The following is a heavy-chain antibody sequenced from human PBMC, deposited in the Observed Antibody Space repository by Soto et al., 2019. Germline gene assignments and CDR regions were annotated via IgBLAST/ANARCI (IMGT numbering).Heavy chain of an antibody. Sequence: SVKVSCKASGGTFYTYTFSWVRQAPGQGLEWMGSITPIYPTTNYAEKFQGRLAVTADGSTNTAYMELNSLTSEDTAVYYCARIPRYSFPTSDDLDSWGQGTLVTVSS. CDR2: ITPIYPTT. CDR3: ARIPRYSFPTSDDLDS. CDR1: GGTFYTYT. D-gene: IGHD5-18*01. V-gene: IGHV1-69*13. J-gene: IGHJ4*02.